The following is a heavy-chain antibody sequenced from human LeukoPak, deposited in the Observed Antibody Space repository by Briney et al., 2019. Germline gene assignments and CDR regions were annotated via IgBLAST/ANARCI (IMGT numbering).Heavy chain of an antibody. CDR2: IYTSGST. V-gene: IGHV4-4*07. Sequence: SETLSLTCTVSGGSISSYYWSWIRQPVGKGLEWIGRIYTSGSTNYNPSLKSRVTMSVDTSKNQFSLKLSSVTAADTAVYYCAGTTMVRGVEPNYWGQGTLVTVSS. CDR3: AGTTMVRGVEPNY. CDR1: GGSISSYY. J-gene: IGHJ4*02. D-gene: IGHD3-10*01.